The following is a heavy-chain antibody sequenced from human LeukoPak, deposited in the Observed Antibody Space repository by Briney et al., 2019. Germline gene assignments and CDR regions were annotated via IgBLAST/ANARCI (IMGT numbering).Heavy chain of an antibody. V-gene: IGHV5-51*01. D-gene: IGHD3-22*01. J-gene: IGHJ4*02. CDR1: GYNFNIYW. CDR2: IYPGDSDT. Sequence: GESLKISCKGSGYNFNIYWIGWVRQMPGKGLEWMGIIYPGDSDTTYSPSFQGQVTISADKSINTVYLQWSSLKASDTAKYYCARIESTGYSIDSWGQGTLVTVSS. CDR3: ARIESTGYSIDS.